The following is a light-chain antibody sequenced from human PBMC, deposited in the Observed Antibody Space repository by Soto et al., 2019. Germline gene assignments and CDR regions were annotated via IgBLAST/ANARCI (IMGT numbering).Light chain of an antibody. CDR3: SSYTSSSTLGV. V-gene: IGLV2-14*01. CDR2: DVS. CDR1: SSDVGGYNY. Sequence: QSVLTQPASVSGSPGQSITISCTGTSSDVGGYNYVSWYQQHPGKAPKLMIYDVSNRPSGVSNRFSGSKSGNTASLTISGLQAEDEAGYYCSSYTSSSTLGVFGTGTKVTVL. J-gene: IGLJ1*01.